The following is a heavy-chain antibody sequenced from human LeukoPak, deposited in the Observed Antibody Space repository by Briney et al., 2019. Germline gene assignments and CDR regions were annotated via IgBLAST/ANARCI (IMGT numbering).Heavy chain of an antibody. V-gene: IGHV3-23*01. J-gene: IGHJ4*02. CDR1: GFFFSNNA. CDR3: AKGDLTRSTHSDS. Sequence: PGGSLRLSCAASGFFFSNNAMSWVRQAPGKGLEWVSAISYSGGNTYYADSVKGRFTISKDNSKNTLYLQMNSLRAEDTAVYYCAKGDLTRSTHSDSWGQGTLVTVSS. CDR2: ISYSGGNT. D-gene: IGHD2-2*01.